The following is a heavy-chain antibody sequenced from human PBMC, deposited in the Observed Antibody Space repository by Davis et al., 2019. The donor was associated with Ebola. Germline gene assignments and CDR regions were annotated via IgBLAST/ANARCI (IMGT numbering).Heavy chain of an antibody. V-gene: IGHV2-70*12. CDR2: IDWDDDK. CDR1: GGSFSSGDYD. J-gene: IGHJ5*02. Sequence: TLSLTCTVSGGSFSSGDYDWSWIRQPPGKALEWLALIDWDDDKYYSTSLKTRLTISKDTSKNQVVLTMTNMDPVDTATYYCARGRGYQALYSHRPSPDNWFDPWGQGILVTVSS. D-gene: IGHD2-2*01. CDR3: ARGRGYQALYSHRPSPDNWFDP.